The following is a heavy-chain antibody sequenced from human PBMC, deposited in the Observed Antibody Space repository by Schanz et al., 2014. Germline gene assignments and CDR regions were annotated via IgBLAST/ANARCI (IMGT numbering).Heavy chain of an antibody. CDR2: IIPILGIA. Sequence: QVQLVQSGAEVKKPGPSGKFSSRPSGATFAPFTFGWFDRAPGQGLEWMGRIIPILGIANYAQKFQGRVTITADKSTFTAYMDVSSLRSEDTAVYYCASSGAGYSSSWDFDYWGQGTLVTVSS. J-gene: IGHJ4*02. CDR1: GATFAPFT. D-gene: IGHD6-13*01. V-gene: IGHV1-69*02. CDR3: ASSGAGYSSSWDFDY.